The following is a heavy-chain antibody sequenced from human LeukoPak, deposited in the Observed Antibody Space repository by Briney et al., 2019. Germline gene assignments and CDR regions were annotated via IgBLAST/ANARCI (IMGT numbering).Heavy chain of an antibody. Sequence: PGGSLRLPCAASGFTFSSYAMHWVRQAPGKGLEWVAVISYDGSNKYYADSVKGRFTISRDNSKNTPYLQMNSLRAEDTAVYYCARDKLATVQNYFDYWGQGTLVTVSS. CDR3: ARDKLATVQNYFDY. CDR1: GFTFSSYA. J-gene: IGHJ4*02. V-gene: IGHV3-30-3*01. CDR2: ISYDGSNK. D-gene: IGHD5-12*01.